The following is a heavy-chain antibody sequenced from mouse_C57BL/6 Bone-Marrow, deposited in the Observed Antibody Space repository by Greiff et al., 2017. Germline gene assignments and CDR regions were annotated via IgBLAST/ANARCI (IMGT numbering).Heavy chain of an antibody. D-gene: IGHD1-1*01. CDR3: ARIGGLRPFAY. CDR1: GYTFTDYN. V-gene: IGHV1-18*01. Sequence: VQLQQSGPELVKPGASVKIPCKASGYTFTDYNMDWVKQSHGKSLEWIGDINPNNGGTIYNQKFKGKATLTVDKSSSTAYMELRSLTSEDTAVYYCARIGGLRPFAYWGQGTLVTVSA. J-gene: IGHJ3*01. CDR2: INPNNGGT.